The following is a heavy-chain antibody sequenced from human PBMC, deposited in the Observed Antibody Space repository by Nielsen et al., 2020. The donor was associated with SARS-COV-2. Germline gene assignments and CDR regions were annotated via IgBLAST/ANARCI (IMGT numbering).Heavy chain of an antibody. CDR2: IYYSGST. V-gene: IGHV4-39*01. CDR1: GGSISSSSYY. D-gene: IGHD4-17*01. CDR3: ARQGYGDYQERGWFDP. Sequence: SETLSLTCTVSGGSISSSSYYWGWIRQPPGKGLEWIGSIYYSGSTYYNPSLRSRVTISVDTSKNQFSLKLSSVTAADTAVYYCARQGYGDYQERGWFDPWGQGTLVTVSS. J-gene: IGHJ5*02.